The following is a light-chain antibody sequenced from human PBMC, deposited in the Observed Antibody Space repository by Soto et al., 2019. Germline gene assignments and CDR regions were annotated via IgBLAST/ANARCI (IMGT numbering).Light chain of an antibody. CDR2: EVS. CDR3: ISYTSSNTWV. CDR1: SRDVGDYNY. J-gene: IGLJ3*02. Sequence: QSALTQPASVSGSPGQSITISCTGTSRDVGDYNYVSWYQHHPGQAPNIIIYEVSDRPSGVSNRFSGSKSGNTASLTISGLQAEDEADYYCISYTSSNTWVFGGGTKVTVL. V-gene: IGLV2-14*01.